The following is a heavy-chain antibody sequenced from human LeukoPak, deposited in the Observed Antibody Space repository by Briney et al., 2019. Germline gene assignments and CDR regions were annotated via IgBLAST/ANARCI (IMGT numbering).Heavy chain of an antibody. J-gene: IGHJ5*02. Sequence: ASVKVSCKASGGTFSSYAISWVRQAPGQGLEWMGLINPSGGSTSYAQKFQGRVTMTRDMSTSTDYMELSSLRSEDTAVYYCARDNSVEDTAWWFDPWGQGTLVTVSS. CDR3: ARDNSVEDTAWWFDP. D-gene: IGHD4-23*01. CDR2: INPSGGST. V-gene: IGHV1-46*01. CDR1: GGTFSSYA.